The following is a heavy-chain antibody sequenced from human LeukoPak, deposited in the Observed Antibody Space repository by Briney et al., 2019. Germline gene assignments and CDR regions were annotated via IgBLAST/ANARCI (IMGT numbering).Heavy chain of an antibody. D-gene: IGHD3-22*01. Sequence: ASVKVSCKASGGTFSSYAISWVRQAPGQGLEWMGGIIPIFGTANYAQKFQGRVTITVDESTSTAYMELSSLRSEDTAVYYCASEGYYYDSSGYAPPFDYWGQGTLVTVSS. CDR1: GGTFSSYA. J-gene: IGHJ4*02. CDR3: ASEGYYYDSSGYAPPFDY. CDR2: IIPIFGTA. V-gene: IGHV1-69*13.